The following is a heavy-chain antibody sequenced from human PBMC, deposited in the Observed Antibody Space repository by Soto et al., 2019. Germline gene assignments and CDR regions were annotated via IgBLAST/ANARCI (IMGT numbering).Heavy chain of an antibody. CDR2: IYYSGST. CDR1: GGSISSSSYY. V-gene: IGHV4-39*07. J-gene: IGHJ6*03. D-gene: IGHD6-13*01. CDR3: ARDTVAAAGRQSLYYYYYYMDV. Sequence: PSETLSLTCTVSGGSISSSSYYWGWIRQPPGKGLEWIGSIYYSGSTYYNPSLKSRVTISVDTSKNQFSLKLSSVTAADTAVYYCARDTVAAAGRQSLYYYYYYMDVWGQGTTVTVSS.